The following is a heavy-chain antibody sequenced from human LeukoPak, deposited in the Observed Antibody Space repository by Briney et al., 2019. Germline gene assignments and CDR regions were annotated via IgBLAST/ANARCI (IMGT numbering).Heavy chain of an antibody. D-gene: IGHD3-3*01. CDR3: ARANYDVSIGYPNWFDP. V-gene: IGHV3-7*01. CDR2: IKQDGSEK. Sequence: GESLRLSCAASKFTFSNHWMSWVRQAPGKGLEWVANIKQDGSEKYYVDSVKGRFTISRDNAKKSLYLQMNSLRAEDTAVYYCARANYDVSIGYPNWFDPWGQGTLVTVSS. CDR1: KFTFSNHW. J-gene: IGHJ5*02.